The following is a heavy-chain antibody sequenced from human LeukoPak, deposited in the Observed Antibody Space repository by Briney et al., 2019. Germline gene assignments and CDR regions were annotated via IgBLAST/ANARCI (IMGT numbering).Heavy chain of an antibody. J-gene: IGHJ4*01. D-gene: IGHD3-3*01. V-gene: IGHV3-9*03. Sequence: SLRLSCAASGFNFDVYAVHWVPQAPGKGLVGVSGITWNSGSIDYADSVKGRFTLSRDNAKNSLYLQMISLRDEDMALCYCARGIFGVVIPAFDYWGQGTLVTVSS. CDR2: ITWNSGSI. CDR1: GFNFDVYA. CDR3: ARGIFGVVIPAFDY.